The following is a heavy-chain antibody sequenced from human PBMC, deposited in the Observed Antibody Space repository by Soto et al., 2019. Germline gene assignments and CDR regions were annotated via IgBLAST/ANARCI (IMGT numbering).Heavy chain of an antibody. J-gene: IGHJ4*01. CDR3: ARSSGVYCGGDCSDY. Sequence: SVKVSCKASGGTFSSYAISWERQAPGQGLEWMGGIIPIFGTANYAQKFQVRVTITADESTSTAYMELSSRKSEDTAVYYCARSSGVYCGGDCSDYWGQGTRVAVSS. CDR1: GGTFSSYA. V-gene: IGHV1-69*13. D-gene: IGHD2-21*01. CDR2: IIPIFGTA.